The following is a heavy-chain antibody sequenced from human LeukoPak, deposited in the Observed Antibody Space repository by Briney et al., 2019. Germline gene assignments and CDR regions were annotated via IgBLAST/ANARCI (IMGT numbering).Heavy chain of an antibody. Sequence: EASVKVSCKASGYTFTSYYIHWVRQAPGQGLEWMGIINPSSGTTTYAQKFQGRITMTRDTSTSTVYMELSSLRSEDTAVYYCARFAVHRRLTVAGQFGLDYWGQGTLVTVSS. CDR1: GYTFTSYY. J-gene: IGHJ4*02. D-gene: IGHD6-19*01. V-gene: IGHV1-46*01. CDR3: ARFAVHRRLTVAGQFGLDY. CDR2: INPSSGTT.